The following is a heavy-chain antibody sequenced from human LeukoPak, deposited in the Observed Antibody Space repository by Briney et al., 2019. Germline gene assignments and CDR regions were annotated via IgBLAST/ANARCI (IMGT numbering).Heavy chain of an antibody. Sequence: ETLSLTCTVSGGSISSSSYYWGWIRQPPGKGLEWVSSISSSSSYIYYADSVKGRFTISRDNAKNSLYLQMNSLRAEDTAVYYCARVYCSGGSCYLGPFDYWGQGTLVTASS. CDR2: ISSSSSYI. D-gene: IGHD2-15*01. V-gene: IGHV3-21*01. J-gene: IGHJ4*02. CDR3: ARVYCSGGSCYLGPFDY. CDR1: GGSISSSS.